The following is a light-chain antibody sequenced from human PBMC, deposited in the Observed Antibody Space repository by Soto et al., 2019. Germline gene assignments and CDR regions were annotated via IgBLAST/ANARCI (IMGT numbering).Light chain of an antibody. Sequence: EIVLTQSPATLSLSPGERATLSCRASQSVSSSYLACYQQKPGQPPRLLIYGASSRATVIPGRISGSGSGTDFTLTISRLEPEYFAVYYCQQYGSSPVTFGPGTKVDIK. CDR3: QQYGSSPVT. V-gene: IGKV3-20*01. CDR2: GAS. J-gene: IGKJ3*01. CDR1: QSVSSSY.